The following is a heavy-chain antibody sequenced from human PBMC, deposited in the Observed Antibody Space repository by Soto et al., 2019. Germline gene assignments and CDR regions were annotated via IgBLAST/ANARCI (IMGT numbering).Heavy chain of an antibody. CDR3: ARDTYSGSYYPRWFDP. J-gene: IGHJ5*02. V-gene: IGHV4-30-2*01. CDR2: IYHSGST. Sequence: PSETLSLTCAVSGGSISSGGYSWSWIRQPPGKGLEWIGYIYHSGSTYYNPSLKSRVTISVDRSKNQFSLKLSSVTAADTAVYYCARDTYSGSYYPRWFDPWGQGTLVTVSS. D-gene: IGHD1-26*01. CDR1: GGSISSGGYS.